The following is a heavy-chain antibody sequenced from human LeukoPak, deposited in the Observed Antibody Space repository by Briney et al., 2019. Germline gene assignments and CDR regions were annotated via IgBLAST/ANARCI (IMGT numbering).Heavy chain of an antibody. CDR3: ARDHHEWELRASDI. CDR1: GGSISSYY. CDR2: IYYSGST. Sequence: PSETLSLTCTVSGGSISSYYWSWIRQPPGKGLEWIGYIYYSGSTNYNPSLKSRVTISVDTSKNQFSLKLSSVTAADTAVYYCARDHHEWELRASDIWGQGQWSPSLQ. J-gene: IGHJ3*02. D-gene: IGHD1-26*01. V-gene: IGHV4-59*01.